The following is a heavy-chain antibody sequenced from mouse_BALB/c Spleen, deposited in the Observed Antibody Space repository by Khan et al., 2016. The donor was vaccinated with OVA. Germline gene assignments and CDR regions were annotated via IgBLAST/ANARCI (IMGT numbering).Heavy chain of an antibody. J-gene: IGHJ4*01. CDR1: GYTFTNFG. CDR3: GRVGYNGTMDS. D-gene: IGHD1-3*01. V-gene: IGHV9-3-1*01. Sequence: QIQLVQSGPEVKKPGETVKISCKASGYTFTNFGMNWVRQALGKGLKWMGWINTYTGEPTYADEFKGRFAFSLETSASTAYLQINNLKNEDTATXLGGRVGYNGTMDSWGQGTSVTVSS. CDR2: INTYTGEP.